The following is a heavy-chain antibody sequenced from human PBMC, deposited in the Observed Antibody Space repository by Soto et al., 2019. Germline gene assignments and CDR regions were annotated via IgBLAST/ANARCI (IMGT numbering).Heavy chain of an antibody. CDR3: AREKLLHLWQPYGLDV. Sequence: VQLVQSGAEVKKPGASVKVSCKASGYTFSSYGITWVRQAPGQGLEWMGWISVYNGNTNYTQKLQGRVTMTTDTSTKTAYMELRGLRSDDTAVYYCAREKLLHLWQPYGLDVWGQGTTVTVSS. CDR2: ISVYNGNT. J-gene: IGHJ6*02. CDR1: GYTFSSYG. V-gene: IGHV1-18*01. D-gene: IGHD5-18*01.